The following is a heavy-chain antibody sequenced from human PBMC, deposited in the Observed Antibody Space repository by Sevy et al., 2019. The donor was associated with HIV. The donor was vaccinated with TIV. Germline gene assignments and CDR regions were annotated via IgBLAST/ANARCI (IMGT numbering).Heavy chain of an antibody. D-gene: IGHD6-13*01. J-gene: IGHJ4*02. CDR2: ISSSGSTI. CDR1: GFTFSDYY. V-gene: IGHV3-11*01. CDR3: ARVYGSSWYQTGGDY. Sequence: GGSLRLSCEASGFTFSDYYMSWIRQAPGKGLEWVSYISSSGSTIYYADSVKGRFTISRDNAKNSLYLQMNSLRAEDTALYYCARVYGSSWYQTGGDYWGQGTLVTVSS.